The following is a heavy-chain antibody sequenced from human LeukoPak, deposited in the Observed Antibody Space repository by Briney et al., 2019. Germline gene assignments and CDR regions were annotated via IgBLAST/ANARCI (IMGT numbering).Heavy chain of an antibody. CDR1: GASISSYY. CDR3: ARDRYYYGSGSYSGFNF. J-gene: IGHJ3*01. CDR2: IYNSGTT. D-gene: IGHD3-10*01. Sequence: SETLSLTCTVSGASISSYYYNWIRQPPGKGLEWIGYIYNSGTTNYNPSLKSRVTISLDRSKNQFSLKLRSVTAADTAVYYCARDRYYYGSGSYSGFNFWGQGTMVTVSS. V-gene: IGHV4-59*01.